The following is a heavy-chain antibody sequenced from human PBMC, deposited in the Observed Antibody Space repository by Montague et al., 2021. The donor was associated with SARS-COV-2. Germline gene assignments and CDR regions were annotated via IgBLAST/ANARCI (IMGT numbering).Heavy chain of an antibody. CDR1: GDSITTDNC. CDR3: ARMGSGRSDLAY. Sequence: SETLSLTCAVSGDSITTDNCWTCVCLPPWKGLAWVGEIYHTGSTNYKPSFKSRLSMSVDKSWNPFSLRLTSVTAADTAIYYCARMGSGRSDLAYWGQGTLVTVSS. D-gene: IGHD1-26*01. V-gene: IGHV4-4*02. CDR2: IYHTGST. J-gene: IGHJ4*02.